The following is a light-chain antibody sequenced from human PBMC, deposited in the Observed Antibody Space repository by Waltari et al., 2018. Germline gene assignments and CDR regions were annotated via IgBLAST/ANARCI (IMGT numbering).Light chain of an antibody. CDR3: QAWHRNTVI. Sequence: SYELTQPPSVSVSPGQTASVTCFGDEFDPEYTSWYQHKPGQSPVLIIYQDSKRPSGTPARFSGSKSGNTATLTISGTQAVDEAAYYCQAWHRNTVIFGGGTELTVL. CDR2: QDS. V-gene: IGLV3-1*01. J-gene: IGLJ2*01. CDR1: EFDPEY.